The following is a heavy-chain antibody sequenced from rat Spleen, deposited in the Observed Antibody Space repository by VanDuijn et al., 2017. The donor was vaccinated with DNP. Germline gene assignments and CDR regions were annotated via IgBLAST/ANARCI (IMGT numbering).Heavy chain of an antibody. CDR1: GFSLTSSG. D-gene: IGHD1-12*01. V-gene: IGHV2S12*01. CDR3: TRDVVGGGFAY. CDR2: ISRGGST. J-gene: IGHJ3*01. Sequence: VQLKESGPGLVQPSQTLSLTCTVSGFSLTSSGVSWVRQPPGKGLEWIAAISRGGSTYYNSALKSRLSISRDTSKSQVFLKMNSLQTADTAIYFCTRDVVGGGFAYWGQGTLVTVSS.